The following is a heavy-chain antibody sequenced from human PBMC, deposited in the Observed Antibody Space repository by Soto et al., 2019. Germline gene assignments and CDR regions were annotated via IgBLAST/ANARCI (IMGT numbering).Heavy chain of an antibody. Sequence: PGGSLRLSCAASGFTFSSYAMSWVRQAPGKGLEWVSAISGSGGSTYYADSVKGRFTISRDNSKNTLYLQMNSLRAEDTAVYYCAKSGWSGIAARMYFDYWGQGTLVTVSS. CDR2: ISGSGGST. CDR1: GFTFSSYA. V-gene: IGHV3-23*01. CDR3: AKSGWSGIAARMYFDY. J-gene: IGHJ4*02. D-gene: IGHD6-6*01.